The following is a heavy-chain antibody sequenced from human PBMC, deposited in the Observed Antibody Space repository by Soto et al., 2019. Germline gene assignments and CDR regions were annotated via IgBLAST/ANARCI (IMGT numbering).Heavy chain of an antibody. CDR1: GYTFTSYA. CDR2: INAGNGNT. Sequence: ASVKVSCKASGYTFTSYAMHWVRQAPGQRLEWMGWINAGNGNTKYSQKFQGRVTITRDTSASTAYMELSSLRSEDTAVYYCAKGLNGYLHYFDYWGQGTPVTVSS. CDR3: AKGLNGYLHYFDY. J-gene: IGHJ4*02. D-gene: IGHD5-18*01. V-gene: IGHV1-3*01.